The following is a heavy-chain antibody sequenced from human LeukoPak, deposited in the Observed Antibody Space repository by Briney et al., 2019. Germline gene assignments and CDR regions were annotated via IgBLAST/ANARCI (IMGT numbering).Heavy chain of an antibody. CDR2: IYPGDSDT. D-gene: IGHD2-2*01. Sequence: GESLKISCKGSGYSFTNYWIGWVRQMPGKVLEWMGIIYPGDSDTRYSPSFQGQVTISADKSISTASLQWSSLKASDTAMYYCARARYCSSTSCPSPYYYYYMDVWGKGTTVTVSS. CDR1: GYSFTNYW. CDR3: ARARYCSSTSCPSPYYYYYMDV. J-gene: IGHJ6*03. V-gene: IGHV5-51*01.